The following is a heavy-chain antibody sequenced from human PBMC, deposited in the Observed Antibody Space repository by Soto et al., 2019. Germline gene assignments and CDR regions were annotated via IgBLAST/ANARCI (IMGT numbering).Heavy chain of an antibody. D-gene: IGHD6-25*01. CDR3: AREALPSGIAAPGGFDY. Sequence: PGGSLRLSCAASGFTFSSYAMHWVRQAPGKGLEWVAVISYDGSNKYYADSVKGRFTISRDNSKNTLYLQMNSLRAEDTAVYYCAREALPSGIAAPGGFDYWGQGTLVTVSS. J-gene: IGHJ4*02. CDR2: ISYDGSNK. V-gene: IGHV3-30-3*01. CDR1: GFTFSSYA.